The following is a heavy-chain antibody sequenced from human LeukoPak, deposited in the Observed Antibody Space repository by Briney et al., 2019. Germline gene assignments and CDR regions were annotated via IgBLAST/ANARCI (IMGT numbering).Heavy chain of an antibody. D-gene: IGHD2-21*01. Sequence: ASVKVSCKASGYIFTSYFMHWVRQAPGQGLEWMGLINPSGGSTRYAQKFQGRVTMTRDMSTSTVYMELSSLRSEDTAVYYCARDTSIDAFDIWGQGTMVTVSS. CDR3: ARDTSIDAFDI. CDR1: GYIFTSYF. CDR2: INPSGGST. J-gene: IGHJ3*02. V-gene: IGHV1-46*01.